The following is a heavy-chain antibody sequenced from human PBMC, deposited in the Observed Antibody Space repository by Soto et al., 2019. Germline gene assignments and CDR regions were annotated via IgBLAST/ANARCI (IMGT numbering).Heavy chain of an antibody. CDR3: ARRTYYDFWSGYYNYYYYYMDV. CDR1: GYTFTSYD. Sequence: GASVKVSCQASGYTFTSYDINWVRQATGQGLEWMGWMNPNSGNTGYAQKFQGRVTMTRNTSISTAYMELSSLRSEDTAVYYCARRTYYDFWSGYYNYYYYYMDVWGKGTTVTVSS. D-gene: IGHD3-3*01. J-gene: IGHJ6*03. V-gene: IGHV1-8*01. CDR2: MNPNSGNT.